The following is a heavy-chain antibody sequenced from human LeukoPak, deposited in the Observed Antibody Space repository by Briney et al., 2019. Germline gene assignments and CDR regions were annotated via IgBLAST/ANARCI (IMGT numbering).Heavy chain of an antibody. V-gene: IGHV4-31*03. CDR1: GGSISSGNHF. CDR3: ARGLEHGDHYY. D-gene: IGHD4-17*01. Sequence: SETLSLTCTVSGGSISSGNHFWSWIRQHPGKGLEWIGYMSYSGRADYSPSLKSRVTISVDTSKNQLSLKLRSVTAADTAVYYCARGLEHGDHYYWGQGTLVTVSS. CDR2: MSYSGRA. J-gene: IGHJ4*02.